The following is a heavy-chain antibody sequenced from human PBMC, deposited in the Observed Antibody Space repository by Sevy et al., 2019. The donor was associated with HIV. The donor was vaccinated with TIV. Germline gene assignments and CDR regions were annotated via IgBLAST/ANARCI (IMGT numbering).Heavy chain of an antibody. CDR2: NYSSGST. Sequence: SETLSLTCTVSGGSVSSGSYYWSWIRQPPGKGLEWIGNNYSSGSTNYNPYLKSRVTISVDTSKNQFSLKLSSVTAADTAVYYCARLDDYDSSGYFDYWGQGTLVTVSS. V-gene: IGHV4-61*01. D-gene: IGHD3-22*01. CDR3: ARLDDYDSSGYFDY. CDR1: GGSVSSGSYY. J-gene: IGHJ4*02.